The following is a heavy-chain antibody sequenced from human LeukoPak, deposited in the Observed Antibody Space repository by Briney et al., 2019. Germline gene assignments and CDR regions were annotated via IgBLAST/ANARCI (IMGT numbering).Heavy chain of an antibody. CDR2: IYGSGST. D-gene: IGHD7-27*01. Sequence: SETLSLTCSVSGDSMTDNYWSWLRHPAGKRLEWIGRIYGSGSTNFNPSLKSRVTMSIDTSTKQFSLKLTSVSAADTAVYYCARLNGDAFDIWGQGTTVTVSS. CDR3: ARLNGDAFDI. J-gene: IGHJ3*02. V-gene: IGHV4-4*07. CDR1: GDSMTDNY.